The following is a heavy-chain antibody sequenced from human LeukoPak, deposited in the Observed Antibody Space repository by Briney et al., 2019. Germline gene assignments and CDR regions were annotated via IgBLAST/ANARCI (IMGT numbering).Heavy chain of an antibody. CDR2: IKQDESEK. D-gene: IGHD5-12*01. CDR3: ARDRATIPH. J-gene: IGHJ4*02. V-gene: IGHV3-7*01. CDR1: GFTFSNYW. Sequence: GGSLRLSCAASGFTFSNYWMTWVRQAPGKGLEWVANIKQDESEKYYVDSVKGRFTISRDNAKNSLYLQMNSLRAEDTAVYYCARDRATIPHWGQGTLVTVSS.